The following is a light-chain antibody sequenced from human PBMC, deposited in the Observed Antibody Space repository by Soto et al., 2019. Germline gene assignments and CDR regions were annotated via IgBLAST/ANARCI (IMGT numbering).Light chain of an antibody. Sequence: DVVMTQSPLSLPVTLGQPASISCRSSYSLIHSDGDTYLNWFHQRPGQSPRRLIYEVSNRDSGVPDRFSGSGSGTDFTLKISRVEAEDVGIYYCMQGTRWPWTFGQGTEVEIK. CDR3: MQGTRWPWT. V-gene: IGKV2-30*02. CDR2: EVS. CDR1: YSLIHSDGDTY. J-gene: IGKJ1*01.